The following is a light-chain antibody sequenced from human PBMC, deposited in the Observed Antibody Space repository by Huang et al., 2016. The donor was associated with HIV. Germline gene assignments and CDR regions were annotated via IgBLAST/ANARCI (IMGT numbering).Light chain of an antibody. CDR2: AAS. Sequence: DIQMTQSPSSLSASVGDRVTISCRSSQSFRSSLNWYQQRPGKAPKRLIYAASSLQSGVPSRFSGSGSGTDFSLTINSLQPEDFATYYCQQSDSTPYTFGQGTKLEIK. J-gene: IGKJ2*01. CDR1: QSFRSS. V-gene: IGKV1-39*01. CDR3: QQSDSTPYT.